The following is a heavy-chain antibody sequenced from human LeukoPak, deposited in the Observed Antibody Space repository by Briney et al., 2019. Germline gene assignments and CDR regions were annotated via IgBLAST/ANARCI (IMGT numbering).Heavy chain of an antibody. CDR2: ISSSSSYI. CDR1: VFTFSSHS. V-gene: IGHV3-21*01. CDR3: ASETAA. Sequence: PGGCLRLSCAASVFTFSSHSINSVRQAPGKGLQWVSSISSSSSYIYYADSVKGRFTISRANAKNSLYLQMNSLRAEDTAVYYCASETAAWRQGTTVTVSS. J-gene: IGHJ6*02. D-gene: IGHD1-1*01.